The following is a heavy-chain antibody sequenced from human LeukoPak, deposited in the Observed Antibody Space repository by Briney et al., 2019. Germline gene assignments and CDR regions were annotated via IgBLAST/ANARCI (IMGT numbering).Heavy chain of an antibody. D-gene: IGHD3-9*01. V-gene: IGHV4-59*08. CDR3: ARHFVSKHYFER. CDR1: SDSIGKYY. CDR2: IPNSGTGTAST. Sequence: SETLSLTCTVSSDSIGKYYWSWLRQSPGKGLEWMGYIPNSGTGTASTKYNPSLQSRATMSVDTSKNQLYMNLISQAAADTAVYFGARHFVSKHYFERWGQGILVSVS. J-gene: IGHJ4*02.